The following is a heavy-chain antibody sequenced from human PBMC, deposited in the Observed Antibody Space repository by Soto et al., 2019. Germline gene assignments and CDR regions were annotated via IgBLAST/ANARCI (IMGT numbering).Heavy chain of an antibody. J-gene: IGHJ1*01. CDR3: ARVVSDDNKYYDYIWGSYRGGNAKYFQH. CDR2: IYYSGST. Sequence: SETLSLTCTVSGGSISSSSYYWGWIRQPPGKGLEWIGSIYYSGSTNYNPSLKSRVTISVDTSKNQFSLKLSSVTAADTAVYYCARVVSDDNKYYDYIWGSYRGGNAKYFQHWGQGNLVTVSS. V-gene: IGHV4-39*07. CDR1: GGSISSSSYY. D-gene: IGHD3-16*02.